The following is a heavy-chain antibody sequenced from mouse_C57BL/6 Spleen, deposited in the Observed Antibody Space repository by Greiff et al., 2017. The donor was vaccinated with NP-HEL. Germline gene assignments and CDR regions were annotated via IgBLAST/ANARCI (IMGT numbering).Heavy chain of an antibody. CDR2: IDPEDGET. V-gene: IGHV14-2*01. D-gene: IGHD1-1*01. Sequence: VQLQQSGAELVKPGASVKLSCTASGFNIKDYYMHWVKQRTEQGLEWIGRIDPEDGETKYAPKFQGQATITADTSSNTAYLQLSSLTSEDTAVYYGARNHYGSSYVRFAYWGQGTLVTVSA. J-gene: IGHJ3*01. CDR3: ARNHYGSSYVRFAY. CDR1: GFNIKDYY.